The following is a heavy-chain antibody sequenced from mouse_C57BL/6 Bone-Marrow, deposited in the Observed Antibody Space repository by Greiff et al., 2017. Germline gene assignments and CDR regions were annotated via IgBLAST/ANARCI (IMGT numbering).Heavy chain of an antibody. V-gene: IGHV5-4*01. CDR3: ARDQLRLRVWFAY. CDR1: GFTFSSYA. Sequence: EVQLVESGGGLVKPGGSLKLSCAASGFTFSSYAMSWVRQTPEKRLEWVATISDGGSYTYYPDNVKGRFTISRDNAKNNLYLQMSHLKSEDTAMYYCARDQLRLRVWFAYWGQGTLVTVSA. D-gene: IGHD3-2*02. CDR2: ISDGGSYT. J-gene: IGHJ3*01.